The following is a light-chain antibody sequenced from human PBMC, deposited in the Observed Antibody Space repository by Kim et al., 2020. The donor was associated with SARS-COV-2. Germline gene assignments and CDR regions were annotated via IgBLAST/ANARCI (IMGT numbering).Light chain of an antibody. J-gene: IGKJ4*01. V-gene: IGKV1-39*01. CDR1: QSISRH. Sequence: DIQMTQSPSSLFAYVGDRVTISCRASQSISRHLNWYQQKPGKAPKLLIYAASSLQSGVPSRFSGSGSGTDFTLTISSLQPEDFATYYCQQSYSTLTFGGGTKVDIK. CDR3: QQSYSTLT. CDR2: AAS.